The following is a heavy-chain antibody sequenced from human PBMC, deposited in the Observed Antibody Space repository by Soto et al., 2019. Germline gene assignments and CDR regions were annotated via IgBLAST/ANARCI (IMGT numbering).Heavy chain of an antibody. CDR2: IFSGDNT. D-gene: IGHD2-21*02. V-gene: IGHV3-53*01. Sequence: GGGLLQPGGSLRLSCAASGFTISGNYITWVRQAPGKGLEWVSVIFSGDNTFYSDSVKGRFTISRDSSKNTVYLQMNRLRGDDTAVYFCATGLTLPVRPSFDTWGQGTLLTVSS. CDR1: GFTISGNY. J-gene: IGHJ5*02. CDR3: ATGLTLPVRPSFDT.